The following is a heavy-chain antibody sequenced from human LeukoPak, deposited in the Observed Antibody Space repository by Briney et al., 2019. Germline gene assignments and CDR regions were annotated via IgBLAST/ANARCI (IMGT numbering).Heavy chain of an antibody. CDR1: GGSFSGYC. Sequence: PSETLSLTCAVYGGSFSGYCWSWIRQPPGKGLEWIGEINHSGSTNYNPSLKSRVTISVDTSKNQFSLKLSSVTAADTAVYYCARGTLYDYVWGSYRSKDTFDYWGQGTLVTVSS. V-gene: IGHV4-34*01. CDR3: ARGTLYDYVWGSYRSKDTFDY. CDR2: INHSGST. J-gene: IGHJ4*02. D-gene: IGHD3-16*02.